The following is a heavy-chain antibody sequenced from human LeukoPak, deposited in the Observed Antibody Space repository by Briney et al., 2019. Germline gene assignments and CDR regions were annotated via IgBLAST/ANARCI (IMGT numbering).Heavy chain of an antibody. CDR1: GGSFSGYC. D-gene: IGHD6-13*01. CDR2: INHSGST. J-gene: IGHJ4*02. CDR3: ARVLRPLAAAADY. V-gene: IGHV4-34*01. Sequence: SETLSLTCAVYGGSFSGYCWSWIRQPPGKGLEWIGEINHSGSTNYNPSLKSRVTISVDTSKNQFSLKLSSVTAADTAVYYCARVLRPLAAAADYWGQGTLVTVSS.